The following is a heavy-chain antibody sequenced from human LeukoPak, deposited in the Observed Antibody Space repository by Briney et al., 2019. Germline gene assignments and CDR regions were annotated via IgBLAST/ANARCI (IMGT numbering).Heavy chain of an antibody. Sequence: GGSLRLSCAASGFTLTNYWMSWVRQAPGKGLEWVANIKQDGSEKYHVDSVKGRFTISRDNAKSSLYLQMNSLRAEDTAVYYCARGGGDFWSAYYSGYYFDYWGQGTLVTVSS. V-gene: IGHV3-7*01. CDR1: GFTLTNYW. D-gene: IGHD3-3*01. CDR2: IKQDGSEK. CDR3: ARGGGDFWSAYYSGYYFDY. J-gene: IGHJ4*02.